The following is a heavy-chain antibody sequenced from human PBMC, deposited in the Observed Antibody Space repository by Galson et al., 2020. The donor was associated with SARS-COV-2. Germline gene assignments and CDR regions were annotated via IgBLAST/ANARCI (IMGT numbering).Heavy chain of an antibody. V-gene: IGHV3-74*01. CDR3: AREGVGATIYGDD. Sequence: GESLKISCAASGFTFSNYWMHWVRQAPGKGLLWVSRINSDGGSTTYADSVKGRFTISRDNAKNTLYLHMNSLRADDTAVYYCAREGVGATIYGDDWGQGTLVTVSS. CDR1: GFTFSNYW. J-gene: IGHJ4*02. CDR2: INSDGGST. D-gene: IGHD1-26*01.